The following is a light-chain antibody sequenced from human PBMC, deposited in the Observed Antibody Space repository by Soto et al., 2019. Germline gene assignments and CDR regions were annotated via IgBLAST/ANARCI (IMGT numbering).Light chain of an antibody. CDR1: QTVSSNY. CDR2: GAS. J-gene: IGKJ5*01. Sequence: EIILPQSPDTLSLSPGESSTLSCRASQTVSSNYLAWCQQRPGQATRLLIYGASTRAAGIPDRFSGSGSGTDFTLTITRLEPEESAVYFCQKYTGPPTTVGQGTRLEIK. CDR3: QKYTGPPTT. V-gene: IGKV3-20*01.